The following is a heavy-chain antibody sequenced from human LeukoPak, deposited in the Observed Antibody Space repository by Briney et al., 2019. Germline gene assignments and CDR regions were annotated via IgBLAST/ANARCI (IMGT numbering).Heavy chain of an antibody. J-gene: IGHJ4*02. CDR3: ARDRGAARPNGY. Sequence: GGSLRLSSAASGFTFSFYWMSWVRQAPGKGLEWVANIKQDGSEKYYVDSVVGRFIVSRDNAKNSLYLQMNSLRAEDTAVYYCARDRGAARPNGYWGQGTLVTVSS. CDR2: IKQDGSEK. CDR1: GFTFSFYW. V-gene: IGHV3-7*03. D-gene: IGHD6-6*01.